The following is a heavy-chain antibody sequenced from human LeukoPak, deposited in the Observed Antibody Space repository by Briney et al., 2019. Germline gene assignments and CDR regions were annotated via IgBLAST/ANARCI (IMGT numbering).Heavy chain of an antibody. J-gene: IGHJ2*01. CDR1: GGSFSGYY. Sequence: SETLSLTCAVYGGSFSGYYWSWIRQPPGKGLEWIGEINHSGSTYYNPSLKSRVTISVDTSKNQFSLKLSSVTAADTAVYYCARLPLGYFDLWGRGTLVTVSS. V-gene: IGHV4-34*01. CDR2: INHSGST. CDR3: ARLPLGYFDL.